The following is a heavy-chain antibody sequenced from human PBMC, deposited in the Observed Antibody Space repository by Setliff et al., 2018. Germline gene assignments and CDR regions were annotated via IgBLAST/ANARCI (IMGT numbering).Heavy chain of an antibody. CDR2: INHSGST. V-gene: IGHV4-61*10. Sequence: SETLSLTCTVSGGSISSGSYYWIWIRQPAGKGLEWIGEINHSGSTNYNPSLKSRVTISVDTSKNQFSLKLSSATAADTAVYYCARGYMVREDKWFDPWGQGTLVTVSS. D-gene: IGHD3-10*01. J-gene: IGHJ5*02. CDR1: GGSISSGSYY. CDR3: ARGYMVREDKWFDP.